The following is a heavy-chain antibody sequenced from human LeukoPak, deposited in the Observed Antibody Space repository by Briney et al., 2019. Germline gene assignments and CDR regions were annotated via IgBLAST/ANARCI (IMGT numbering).Heavy chain of an antibody. CDR1: GGSISSYY. D-gene: IGHD6-13*01. Sequence: SETLSLTCTASGGSISSYYWSWIRQPPGKGLEWIGYIYYSGSTDYNPSLKSRVTISVDTSKNQFSLKLISLTAADTAVYYCTRKYTSSWSFDYWGQGTLVTVSS. CDR2: IYYSGST. CDR3: TRKYTSSWSFDY. V-gene: IGHV4-59*08. J-gene: IGHJ4*02.